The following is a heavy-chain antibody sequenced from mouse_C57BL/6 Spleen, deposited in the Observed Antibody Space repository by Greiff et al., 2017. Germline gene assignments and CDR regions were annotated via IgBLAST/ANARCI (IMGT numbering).Heavy chain of an antibody. CDR3: ARPLYYYGSSYAWFAY. D-gene: IGHD1-1*01. CDR1: GYTFTDYY. J-gene: IGHJ3*01. Sequence: EVQLVESGPELVKPGASVKISCKASGYTFTDYYMNWVKQSHGTSLEWIGDINPNNGGTSYNQKFKGKATLTVDKPSSTAYMELRSLTSEDSAVYYCARPLYYYGSSYAWFAYWGQGTLVTVSA. CDR2: INPNNGGT. V-gene: IGHV1-26*01.